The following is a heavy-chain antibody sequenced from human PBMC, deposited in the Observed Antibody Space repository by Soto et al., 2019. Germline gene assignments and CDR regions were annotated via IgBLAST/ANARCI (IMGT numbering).Heavy chain of an antibody. Sequence: ASVKVSCKASGSTFTSYGISWVRQAPGQGLDWMGWISAYNGNTKYAQDLQGRVTMTTDTSTSTAYMELRSLRSDDTAVYYCARFSGGSYNTYYFYYGMDVWGQGTTVTVS. D-gene: IGHD2-15*01. CDR3: ARFSGGSYNTYYFYYGMDV. CDR2: ISAYNGNT. V-gene: IGHV1-18*01. CDR1: GSTFTSYG. J-gene: IGHJ6*02.